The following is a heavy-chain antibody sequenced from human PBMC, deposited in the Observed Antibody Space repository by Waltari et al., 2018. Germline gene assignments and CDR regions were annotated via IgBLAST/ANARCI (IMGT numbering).Heavy chain of an antibody. Sequence: QVQLVQSGAEVKKPGTSVKVSCKASGGTLNTYSINWVRQAPGQGLEWMGGISPLFGTANYAQKFQGRVTISADFSTNTAYMELSSLNSEDTARYFCARDPTEWGFGFDRWGQGTLVTVSS. J-gene: IGHJ4*02. CDR2: ISPLFGTA. CDR1: GGTLNTYS. D-gene: IGHD2-8*01. CDR3: ARDPTEWGFGFDR. V-gene: IGHV1-69*01.